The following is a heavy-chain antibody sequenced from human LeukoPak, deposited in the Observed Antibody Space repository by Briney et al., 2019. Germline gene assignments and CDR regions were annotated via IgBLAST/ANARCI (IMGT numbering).Heavy chain of an antibody. CDR1: GYSFTSYW. Sequence: GESLKISCKGSGYSFTSYWIGWVRQMPGKGLEWMGIIYPGDSDTRYSPSFQGQVTISADKSISTAYLQWSSLKASDTAMYYCARLPVPTHSVTMVTGLDYWGQGTLVTVSS. CDR2: IYPGDSDT. CDR3: ARLPVPTHSVTMVTGLDY. V-gene: IGHV5-51*01. J-gene: IGHJ4*02. D-gene: IGHD3-10*01.